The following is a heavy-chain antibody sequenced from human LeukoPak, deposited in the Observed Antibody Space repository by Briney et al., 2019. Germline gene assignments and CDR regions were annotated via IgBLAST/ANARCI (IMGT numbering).Heavy chain of an antibody. CDR2: INPNSGGT. Sequence: ASVKVSCKASGYTFTGYYVHWVRQAPGQGLEWMGWINPNSGGTNYAQKFQGRVTMTRDTSISTAYMELSRLRSDDTAVYYCARVEMATITPAFDIWRQGTMVTVSS. CDR3: ARVEMATITPAFDI. J-gene: IGHJ3*02. D-gene: IGHD5-24*01. CDR1: GYTFTGYY. V-gene: IGHV1-2*02.